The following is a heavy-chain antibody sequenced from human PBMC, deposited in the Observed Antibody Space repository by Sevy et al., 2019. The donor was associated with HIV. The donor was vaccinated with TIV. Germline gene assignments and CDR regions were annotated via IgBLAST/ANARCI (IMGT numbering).Heavy chain of an antibody. D-gene: IGHD6-19*01. V-gene: IGHV3-9*01. CDR3: AKHGLEGLQH. J-gene: IGHJ1*01. CDR1: GFTFDDYA. CDR2: ISWNSGSI. Sequence: GGSLRLSCAASGFTFDDYAMHWVRQAPGKGLEWVSGISWNSGSIGYADSVKGRFTISRDIAKNSLYLQMNSLRAEDTALYYCAKHGLEGLQHWGQGTLVTVSS.